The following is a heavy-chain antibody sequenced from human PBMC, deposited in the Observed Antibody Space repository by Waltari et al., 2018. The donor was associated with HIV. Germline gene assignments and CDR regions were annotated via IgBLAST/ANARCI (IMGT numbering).Heavy chain of an antibody. Sequence: EVHLLESGGGLIEPGGSLRPSCAASGFTLLNKSMTWVRQAPGKGLGWVSSIDHTGGTAFHADSVKGRFAMSRDMSKNTVYLQMNSVRADDTAVYYCVRGGPGTAWDYWGQGTLVSVSS. CDR2: IDHTGGTA. D-gene: IGHD1-26*01. CDR1: GFTLLNKS. CDR3: VRGGPGTAWDY. V-gene: IGHV3-23*01. J-gene: IGHJ4*02.